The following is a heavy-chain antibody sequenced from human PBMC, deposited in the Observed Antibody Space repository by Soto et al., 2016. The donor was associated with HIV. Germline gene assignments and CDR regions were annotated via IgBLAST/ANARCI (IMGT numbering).Heavy chain of an antibody. CDR3: ASRSSRGRITMVRGGRGYFQH. V-gene: IGHV1-24*01. CDR1: GYTLTEIS. J-gene: IGHJ1*01. Sequence: QVQLVQSGAEVRKPGASVKVSCKVSGYTLTEISMHWVRQAPGKGLEWMGGFDPEDADTIYAQKFQGRVTMTEDTSTDTAYMELSSLRSEDTAVYYCASRSSRGRITMVRGGRGYFQHWGQGTLVTVSS. CDR2: FDPEDADT. D-gene: IGHD3-10*01.